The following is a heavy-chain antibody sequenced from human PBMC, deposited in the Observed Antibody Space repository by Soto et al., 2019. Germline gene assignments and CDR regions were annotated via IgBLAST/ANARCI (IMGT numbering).Heavy chain of an antibody. CDR2: MSYGGTYK. J-gene: IGHJ5*02. V-gene: IGHV3-30*03. Sequence: SVRSLRLSGVASRFNFSDHGMHWLRQAPGKGQERVEGMSYGGTYKPDRDSVKCRFAISRDNFMSTMSLQINNLRLDDSALYYCVRDNGDLVVVTSRSGHGFDPWGRGTLVTVSS. D-gene: IGHD2-21*02. CDR1: RFNFSDHG. CDR3: VRDNGDLVVVTSRSGHGFDP.